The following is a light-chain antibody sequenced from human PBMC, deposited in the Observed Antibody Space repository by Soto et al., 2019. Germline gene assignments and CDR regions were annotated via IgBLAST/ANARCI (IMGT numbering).Light chain of an antibody. J-gene: IGKJ4*01. Sequence: DIQMTQSPSSLSASVGDRVTITCRASQGIRNDLGWYQQKPGKAPKRLIYASSSLQSGVPSTFIGSGSETEFTLTISTLQPQDFATYSRLQYNRYPIPFARGTKVEIK. V-gene: IGKV1-17*01. CDR2: ASS. CDR1: QGIRND. CDR3: LQYNRYPIP.